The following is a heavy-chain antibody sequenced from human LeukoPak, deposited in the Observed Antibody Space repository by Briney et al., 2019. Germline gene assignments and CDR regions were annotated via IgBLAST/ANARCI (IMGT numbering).Heavy chain of an antibody. CDR1: GFTFSTYW. CDR2: INSDGSST. J-gene: IGHJ4*02. D-gene: IGHD2-2*01. V-gene: IGHV3-74*01. CDR3: ATDVPAVTIFGY. Sequence: PGGSLRLSCAASGFTFSTYWMHWVRQAPGTGLVWVSLINSDGSSTNYADSVKGRFTISRDNAKSTLYLQMNSLRAEDTAVYYCATDVPAVTIFGYWGQGTLDTVSS.